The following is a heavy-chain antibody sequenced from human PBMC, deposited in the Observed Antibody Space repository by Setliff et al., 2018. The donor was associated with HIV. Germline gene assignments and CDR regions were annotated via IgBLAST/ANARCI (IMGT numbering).Heavy chain of an antibody. Sequence: GESLTISCAASGFTFSNYGMNWVRQAPGKGLEWVSSINGNGRSTNYADSVKGRFAISRDNAKNSLFLQMNSLRPEDTAVYYCARGGHNWNSDYWGHGTLVTVSS. CDR1: GFTFSNYG. CDR2: INGNGRST. V-gene: IGHV3-21*06. J-gene: IGHJ4*01. D-gene: IGHD1-1*01. CDR3: ARGGHNWNSDY.